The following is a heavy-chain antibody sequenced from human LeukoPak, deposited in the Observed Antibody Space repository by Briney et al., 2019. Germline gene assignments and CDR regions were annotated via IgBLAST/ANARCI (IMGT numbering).Heavy chain of an antibody. CDR2: IVHSGNT. V-gene: IGHV4-30-2*01. CDR3: ARRVDDYNAFDY. CDR1: GGSISSGGYS. D-gene: IGHD5-24*01. J-gene: IGHJ4*02. Sequence: PSETLSLTCVVSGGSISSGGYSWSWIRQPPGKGLEWIGCIVHSGNTYYNPSLRSRVTILVDRSKNQFSLKLNSVTAADTAIYYCARRVDDYNAFDYWGQGTLVTVSS.